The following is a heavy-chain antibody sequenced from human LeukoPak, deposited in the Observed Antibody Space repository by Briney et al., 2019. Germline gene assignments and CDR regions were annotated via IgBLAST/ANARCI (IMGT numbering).Heavy chain of an antibody. V-gene: IGHV3-23*01. CDR3: ARGRRLGLNTYYFDY. CDR2: ISGSGGST. J-gene: IGHJ4*02. CDR1: GFTVSSNY. D-gene: IGHD6-19*01. Sequence: PGGSLRLSCAASGFTVSSNYMSWVRQAPGKGLEWVSAISGSGGSTYYADSVKGRFTISRDNSKNTPYLQMNSLRAEDTAVYYCARGRRLGLNTYYFDYWGQGTLVTVSS.